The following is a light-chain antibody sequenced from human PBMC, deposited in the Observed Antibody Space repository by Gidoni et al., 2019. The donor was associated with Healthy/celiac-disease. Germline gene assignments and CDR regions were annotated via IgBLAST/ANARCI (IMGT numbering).Light chain of an antibody. CDR1: SSDVGSYNL. CDR3: CSYAGSSTFDVV. V-gene: IGLV2-23*02. J-gene: IGLJ2*01. CDR2: EVR. Sequence: QSALTQPASVSGSPGQSITISCTGTSSDVGSYNLVSWYQQHPGKAPKRMIYEVRKRPSGVSNRFSGSKSGNTASLTISGLQAEDEADYYCCSYAGSSTFDVVFGGGTKLTVL.